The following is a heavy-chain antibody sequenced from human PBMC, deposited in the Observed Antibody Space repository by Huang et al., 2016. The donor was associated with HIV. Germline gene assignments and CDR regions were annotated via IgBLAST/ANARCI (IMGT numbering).Heavy chain of an antibody. J-gene: IGHJ4*02. CDR3: ARDWSFGSSTSPAD. CDR2: SNPKRGGT. Sequence: QVQLVQSGAEVKNPGASVRVSCKASGYTFTDSNIHWVRQAPGQGLGWMGWSNPKRGGTIYAQRFRGRITMTRDTTSSTVHMDLRRIQSDDTAVYFWARDWSFGSSTSPADWGQGTLVTVSS. V-gene: IGHV1-2*02. D-gene: IGHD6-6*01. CDR1: GYTFTDSN.